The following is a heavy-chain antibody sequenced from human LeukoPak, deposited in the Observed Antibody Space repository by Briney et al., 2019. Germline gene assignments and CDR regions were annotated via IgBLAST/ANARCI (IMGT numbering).Heavy chain of an antibody. CDR3: AKDRHGFDY. V-gene: IGHV3-30*18. CDR2: ISYDGSNK. CDR1: GFTFSSYG. J-gene: IGHJ4*02. D-gene: IGHD4-17*01. Sequence: QAGGSLRLSCAASGFTFSSYGMHWVRQAPDKGLEWVAVISYDGSNKYYADSVKGRFTISRDNSKNTLYLQMNSLRAEDTAVYYCAKDRHGFDYWGQGTLVTVSS.